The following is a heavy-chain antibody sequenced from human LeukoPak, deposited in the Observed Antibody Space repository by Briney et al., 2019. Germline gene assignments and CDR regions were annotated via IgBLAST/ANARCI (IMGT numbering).Heavy chain of an antibody. V-gene: IGHV3-43*02. J-gene: IGHJ4*02. CDR1: GFTFDDYA. CDR3: AKDMWRFGELDYDY. CDR2: ISGDGGST. Sequence: GGSLRLSCAASGFTFDDYAMHWVRQAPGKGLEWVTLISGDGGSTYYADSVKGRFTISRDNSKNSLYLQMNSLRTEDTALYYCAKDMWRFGELDYDYWGQGTLVTVSS. D-gene: IGHD3-10*01.